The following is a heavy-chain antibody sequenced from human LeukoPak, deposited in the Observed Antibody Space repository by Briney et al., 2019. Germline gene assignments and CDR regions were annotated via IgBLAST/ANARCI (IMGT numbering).Heavy chain of an antibody. Sequence: SETLSLTCTVSGVSISNHYSSCIRQPPGKGLEWIGYIYYTGNTNYNPSLKSRVTISEDTSKNQVSLELSSVTAADTAVYYCVRHSRVVAFYYWGQGNLVNGSS. CDR2: IYYTGNT. J-gene: IGHJ4*01. V-gene: IGHV4-59*08. CDR1: GVSISNHY. D-gene: IGHD2-15*01. CDR3: VRHSRVVAFYY.